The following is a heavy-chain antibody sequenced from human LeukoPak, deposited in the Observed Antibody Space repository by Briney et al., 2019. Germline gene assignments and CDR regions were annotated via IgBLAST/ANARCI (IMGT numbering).Heavy chain of an antibody. CDR1: GFTFSSYG. D-gene: IGHD6-13*01. CDR3: ASEGGIAAAGNY. CDR2: ISYDGSNK. Sequence: GRSLRLSCAASGFTFSSYGMHWVRQAPGKGLEWVAVISYDGSNKYYADSVKGRFTISRDNSKNTLYLQMNSLRAEDTAVYYCASEGGIAAAGNYWGQGTLVTVSS. J-gene: IGHJ4*02. V-gene: IGHV3-30*03.